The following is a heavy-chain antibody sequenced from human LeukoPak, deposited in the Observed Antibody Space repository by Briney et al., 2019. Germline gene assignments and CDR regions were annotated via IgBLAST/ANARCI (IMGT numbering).Heavy chain of an antibody. J-gene: IGHJ6*02. CDR2: IYYGGST. CDR1: GGSISSYY. Sequence: SETLSLTCTGSGGSISSYYWTWLRQPPGKELEWIVYIYYGGSTSYNPSLRSLITISLDTSKNQFYLKVTSVTAADTAVYYCATLGFCSGGSCYDYYGMGVWGQGTTVTVSS. CDR3: ATLGFCSGGSCYDYYGMGV. V-gene: IGHV4-59*01. D-gene: IGHD2-15*01.